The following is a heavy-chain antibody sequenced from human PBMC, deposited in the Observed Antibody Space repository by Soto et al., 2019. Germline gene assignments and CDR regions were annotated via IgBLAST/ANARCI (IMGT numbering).Heavy chain of an antibody. CDR1: GGSISSYY. D-gene: IGHD3-22*01. CDR3: AGAVNDFDSRGSSVDY. J-gene: IGHJ4*02. V-gene: IGHV4-59*01. CDR2: IYYSGST. Sequence: SETLSLTCTVSGGSISSYYWSWIRQPPGKGLEWIGYIYYSGSTNYNPSLKSRVTISVDTSKHQFSLKLSSVTAADTAVYYCAGAVNDFDSRGSSVDYWGQGTLVTVS.